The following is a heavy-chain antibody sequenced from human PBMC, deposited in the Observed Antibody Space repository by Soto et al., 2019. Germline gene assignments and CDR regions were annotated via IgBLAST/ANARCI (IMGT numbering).Heavy chain of an antibody. Sequence: LRLSCAASGFTFSSYGMHWVRQAPGKGLEWVAVIWYDGSNKYYADSVKGRFTISRDNSKNTLYLQMNSLRAEDTAVYYCARVSYDSSGYLFDYWGQGTLVTVSS. CDR3: ARVSYDSSGYLFDY. CDR2: IWYDGSNK. CDR1: GFTFSSYG. D-gene: IGHD3-22*01. J-gene: IGHJ4*02. V-gene: IGHV3-33*01.